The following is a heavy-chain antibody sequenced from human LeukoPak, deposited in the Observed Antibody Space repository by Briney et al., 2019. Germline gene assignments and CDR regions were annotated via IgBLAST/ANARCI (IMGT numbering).Heavy chain of an antibody. J-gene: IGHJ6*03. D-gene: IGHD2-21*01. Sequence: ASVKVSCKASGYTFTSYDINWVRQAPGQRLEWMGWISAYNGNTNYAQKLQGRVTMTTDTSTSTAYMELRSLRSDDTAVYYCARDIVVVIAKGYYLDVWGKGTTVTVSS. V-gene: IGHV1-18*01. CDR3: ARDIVVVIAKGYYLDV. CDR1: GYTFTSYD. CDR2: ISAYNGNT.